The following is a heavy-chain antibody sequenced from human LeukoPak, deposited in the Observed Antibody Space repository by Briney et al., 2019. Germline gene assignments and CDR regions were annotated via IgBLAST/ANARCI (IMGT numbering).Heavy chain of an antibody. J-gene: IGHJ6*03. CDR2: ITPILGIT. CDR1: GYTFTGYY. D-gene: IGHD3-16*01. Sequence: SVKVSCKASGYTFTGYYMHWVRQAPGQGLEWMGRITPILGITNYAQNFQGRVTLTADKSTSTVYMELSSLRSGDTAVYYCARDYADYFYYYMDVWGKGTTVTVSS. CDR3: ARDYADYFYYYMDV. V-gene: IGHV1-69*04.